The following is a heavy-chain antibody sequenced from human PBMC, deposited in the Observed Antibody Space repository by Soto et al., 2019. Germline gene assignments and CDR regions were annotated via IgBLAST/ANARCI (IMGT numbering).Heavy chain of an antibody. Sequence: GGSLRLSCAASGFTFDDYTMHWVRQAPGKGLEWVSLISWDGGSTYYADSVKGRFTISRDNSKNSLYLQMNSLRTEDTALYYCAKGETVAGTSNFDYWGQGTLVTVSS. V-gene: IGHV3-43*01. CDR3: AKGETVAGTSNFDY. J-gene: IGHJ4*02. D-gene: IGHD6-19*01. CDR2: ISWDGGST. CDR1: GFTFDDYT.